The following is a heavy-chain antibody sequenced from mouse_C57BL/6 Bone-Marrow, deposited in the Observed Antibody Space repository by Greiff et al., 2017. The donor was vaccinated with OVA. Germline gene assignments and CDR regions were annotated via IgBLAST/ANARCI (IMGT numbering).Heavy chain of an antibody. CDR1: GYAFTNYL. CDR3: ARWTDY. Sequence: VQLQESGAELVRPGTSVKVSCKASGYAFTNYLLEWVKQRPGQGLEWIGVINPGSGGTNYNEKFKGKATLTADKSSSTAYMQLSSLTSEDSAVYFCARWTDYWGQGTTLTVSS. V-gene: IGHV1-54*01. CDR2: INPGSGGT. J-gene: IGHJ2*01.